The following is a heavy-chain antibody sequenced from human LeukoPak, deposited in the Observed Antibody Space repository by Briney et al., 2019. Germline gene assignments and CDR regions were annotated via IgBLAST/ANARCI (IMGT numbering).Heavy chain of an antibody. V-gene: IGHV3-21*01. D-gene: IGHD1-26*01. CDR2: ISSSSSYI. CDR1: GFTFSSYS. J-gene: IGHJ4*02. CDR3: ARGVGASEGVDY. Sequence: GGSLRLSCAASGFTFSSYSMNWVRQAPGKGLEWVSSISSSSSYIYYADSVKGRLTISRDNAKNSLYLQMNSLRGEDTAVYYCARGVGASEGVDYWGQGTLVTVSS.